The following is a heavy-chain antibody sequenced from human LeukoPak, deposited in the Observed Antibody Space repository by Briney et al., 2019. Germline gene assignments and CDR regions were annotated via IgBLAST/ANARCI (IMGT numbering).Heavy chain of an antibody. V-gene: IGHV3-53*01. D-gene: IGHD6-19*01. J-gene: IGHJ4*02. CDR1: GFTVSSNY. CDR3: AKDQSGWSRIFDY. Sequence: GGSLRLSCAASGFTVSSNYMSWVRQAPGKGLEWVSVIYSGGSTYYADSVKGRFTISRDNSKNTLYLQMNSLRAEDTAVYYCAKDQSGWSRIFDYWGQGTLVTVSS. CDR2: IYSGGST.